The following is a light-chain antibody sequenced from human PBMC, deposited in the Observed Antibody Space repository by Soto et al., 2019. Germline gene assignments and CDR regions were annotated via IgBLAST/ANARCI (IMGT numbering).Light chain of an antibody. CDR1: QSISTW. CDR2: EAS. Sequence: DIQMTQSPSTLSASVGDRVTITCRASQSISTWLAWYQQKPGKAPKLLIYEASSLESGVPSRFSGSGSGTEFTLNINSLEPDDFATYFCQQYSSNTALTFGGGTKVEIK. CDR3: QQYSSNTALT. V-gene: IGKV1-5*03. J-gene: IGKJ4*01.